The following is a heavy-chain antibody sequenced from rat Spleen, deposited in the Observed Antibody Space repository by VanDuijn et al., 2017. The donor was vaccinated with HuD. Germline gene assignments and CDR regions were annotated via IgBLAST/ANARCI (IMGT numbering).Heavy chain of an antibody. CDR1: GFSLTTYH. CDR2: IWAGGGI. CDR3: TRETMGVTPLIDY. V-gene: IGHV2-15*01. J-gene: IGHJ2*01. D-gene: IGHD1-9*01. Sequence: QVQLKESGPGLVQPSQTLSLSCTVSGFSLTTYHVSWVRQPPGKSLVWMGTIWAGGGINYNSAVQSRLSISRDTSKNQVFLKMNSLQTDDTGTYYCTRETMGVTPLIDYWGQGVMVTVSS.